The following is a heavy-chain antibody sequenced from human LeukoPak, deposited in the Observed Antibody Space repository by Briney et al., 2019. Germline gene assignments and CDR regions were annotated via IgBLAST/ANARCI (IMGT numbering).Heavy chain of an antibody. D-gene: IGHD6-6*01. J-gene: IGHJ4*02. CDR3: ARDLADSSSSSFDY. CDR2: INPNSGGT. CDR1: GYTFNGYY. V-gene: IGHV1-2*02. Sequence: ASVKVSCKASGYTFNGYYMHWVRQAPGQGLEWMGWINPNSGGTNYAQKFQGRVTMTRDTSISTAYMELSRLRSDDTAVYYCARDLADSSSSSFDYWGQGTLVTVSS.